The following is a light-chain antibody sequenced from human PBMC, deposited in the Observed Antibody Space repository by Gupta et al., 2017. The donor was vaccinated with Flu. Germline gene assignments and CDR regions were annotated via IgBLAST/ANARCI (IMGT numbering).Light chain of an antibody. CDR3: QQYNNWPPLT. CDR1: QSVNSK. CDR2: GAS. V-gene: IGKV3-15*01. J-gene: IGKJ5*01. Sequence: EIVMTQSPATLSVSPGERATLSCRASQSVNSKLAWYRQKPGQAPRLLIYGASTRANGIPARFSGSGSGTEFTLTISSLQSEDFAVYFCQQYNNWPPLTFGQGTRLEIK.